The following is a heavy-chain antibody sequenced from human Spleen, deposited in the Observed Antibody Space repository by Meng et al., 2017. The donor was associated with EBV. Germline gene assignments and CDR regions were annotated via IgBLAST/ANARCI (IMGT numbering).Heavy chain of an antibody. Sequence: QVQLRQGGGGLLKPSWTSPPPCSADGGSFSAYYWSWIRQPPGRGLEWIGSIYHSGNTYYNPSLKSRRAISVDTSKNRFSLTLNSVTASDTAVYYCVSGYCDTRCRPFDSWGLGPLVTVSS. J-gene: IGHJ4*02. CDR1: GGSFSAYY. V-gene: IGHV4-34*01. CDR2: IYHSGNT. D-gene: IGHD2/OR15-2a*01. CDR3: VSGYCDTRCRPFDS.